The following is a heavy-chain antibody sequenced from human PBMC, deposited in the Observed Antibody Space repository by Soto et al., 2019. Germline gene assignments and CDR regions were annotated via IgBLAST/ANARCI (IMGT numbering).Heavy chain of an antibody. J-gene: IGHJ3*02. CDR1: GGTFNNSA. D-gene: IGHD3-10*01. Sequence: QVQLVQSGAEVKKPGSSVKVSCKGSGGTFNNSAISWVRQAPGQGLEWMGGIIPIVGTANYAEKFQGRVTNTADEFTSTAYMELSSLRSEDTAVYYCASHRTSKLWFGERFALDIWGQGTMVTVSS. CDR2: IIPIVGTA. V-gene: IGHV1-69*01. CDR3: ASHRTSKLWFGERFALDI.